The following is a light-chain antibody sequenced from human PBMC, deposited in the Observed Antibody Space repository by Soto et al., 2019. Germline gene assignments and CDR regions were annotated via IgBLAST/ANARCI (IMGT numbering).Light chain of an antibody. J-gene: IGKJ5*01. Sequence: VMTQSPATLSVSPGERATLSCRASHSVSSYLAWSQQKPGQPPRLLIYGASVRATGVPARFRGSGSGTEFTLTITSLQSEDFAVYYCQQYDNWPPFTFGQGTRLE. CDR3: QQYDNWPPFT. V-gene: IGKV3-15*01. CDR2: GAS. CDR1: HSVSSY.